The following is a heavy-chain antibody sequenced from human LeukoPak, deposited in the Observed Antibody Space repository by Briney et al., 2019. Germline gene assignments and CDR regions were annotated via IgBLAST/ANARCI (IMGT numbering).Heavy chain of an antibody. V-gene: IGHV4-31*03. J-gene: IGHJ2*01. CDR2: IYYSGSS. D-gene: IGHD1-14*01. CDR3: ARGTEPPYWYFDL. CDR1: GGSINNGGYY. Sequence: SETLSLTCTVSGGSINNGGYYWSWIRQHPGKGLEWIGYIYYSGSSYYNPSLRSRVTISVDTSKNHFSLKLSSVTAADTAVYYYARGTEPPYWYFDLWGRGTLVTVSS.